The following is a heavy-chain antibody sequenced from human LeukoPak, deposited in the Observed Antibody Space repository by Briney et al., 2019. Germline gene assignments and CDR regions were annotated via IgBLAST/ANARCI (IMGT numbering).Heavy chain of an antibody. J-gene: IGHJ6*03. Sequence: SETLSLTCTVSGGSLSTYYWSWLRRPPGKGLEWVGYVYFTGSPKYNPSLKTRVTISQDTSKNQFSLKLSSVTAADTAVYYCAREPLAPLEWFPSDYYYMDVWGKGTTVTVSS. V-gene: IGHV4-4*08. CDR1: GGSLSTYY. CDR2: VYFTGSP. CDR3: AREPLAPLEWFPSDYYYMDV. D-gene: IGHD3-3*01.